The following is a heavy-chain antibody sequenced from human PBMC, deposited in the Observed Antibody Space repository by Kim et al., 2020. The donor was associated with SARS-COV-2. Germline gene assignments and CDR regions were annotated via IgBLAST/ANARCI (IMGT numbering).Heavy chain of an antibody. CDR3: ARQAAMVGYGMDV. CDR2: IYYSGST. J-gene: IGHJ6*02. Sequence: SETLSLTCTVSGGSISSSSYYWGWIRQPPGKGLEWIGSIYYSGSTYYNPSLKSRVTISVDTSKNQFSLKLSSVTAADTAVYYCARQAAMVGYGMDVWGQGTTVTVSS. CDR1: GGSISSSSYY. V-gene: IGHV4-39*01. D-gene: IGHD5-18*01.